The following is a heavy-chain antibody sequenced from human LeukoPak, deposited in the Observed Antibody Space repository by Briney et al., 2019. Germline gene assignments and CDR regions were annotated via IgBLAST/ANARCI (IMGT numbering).Heavy chain of an antibody. CDR2: INAGNGNT. Sequence: ASVKVSFTASGYTFTIYAIYWVRQAPGQRLEWMGWINAGNGNTKFSQKLQDRVTITRDTSASTAYMELSSLRSEDTAVYYCARDFRGYYESSGYYFAYYHGMDVWGQGTTVTVSS. D-gene: IGHD3-22*01. J-gene: IGHJ6*02. CDR3: ARDFRGYYESSGYYFAYYHGMDV. V-gene: IGHV1-3*01. CDR1: GYTFTIYA.